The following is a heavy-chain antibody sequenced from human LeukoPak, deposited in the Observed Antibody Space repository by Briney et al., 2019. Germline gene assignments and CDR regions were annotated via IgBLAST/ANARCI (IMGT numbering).Heavy chain of an antibody. CDR1: GGTFSSYA. J-gene: IGHJ6*03. CDR2: IIPIFGTA. Sequence: SVKVSRKASGGTFSSYAISWVRQAPGQGLEWMGGIIPIFGTANYAQKLQGRVTITTDESTSAAYMELSSLRSEDTAVYYCARALRFLEWLGEGYYYMDVWGKGTTVTVSS. V-gene: IGHV1-69*05. CDR3: ARALRFLEWLGEGYYYMDV. D-gene: IGHD3-3*01.